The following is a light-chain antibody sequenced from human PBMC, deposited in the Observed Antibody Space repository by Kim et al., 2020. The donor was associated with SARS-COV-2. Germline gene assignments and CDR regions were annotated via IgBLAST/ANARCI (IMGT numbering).Light chain of an antibody. CDR1: NIEINH. CDR2: YNS. V-gene: IGLV3-21*01. J-gene: IGLJ2*01. CDR3: QGWDCSDYFYVV. Sequence: PGETDRITVGGNNIEINHVHCYRQKPGQAPVLVIYYNSDRPSGIPVRFSGSNSGTTATLTISRVEAGDEADYYCQGWDCSDYFYVVFGGGTQLTVL.